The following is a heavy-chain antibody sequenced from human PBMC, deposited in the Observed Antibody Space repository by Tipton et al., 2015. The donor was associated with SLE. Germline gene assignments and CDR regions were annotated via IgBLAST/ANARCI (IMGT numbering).Heavy chain of an antibody. CDR1: GGSVTSSGSY. V-gene: IGHV4-61*08. J-gene: IGHJ4*02. CDR3: ARDEYRYDTTGYHLLGHFDF. Sequence: TLSLTCSVSGGSVTSSGSYGGWIRQPPGKGLEWLAYMYPPENIVYNPALMSRGTISVDLSKSQFSLRLTSVTPADTAVYYCARDEYRYDTTGYHLLGHFDFWGQGTLVTVSS. CDR2: MYPPENI. D-gene: IGHD3-22*01.